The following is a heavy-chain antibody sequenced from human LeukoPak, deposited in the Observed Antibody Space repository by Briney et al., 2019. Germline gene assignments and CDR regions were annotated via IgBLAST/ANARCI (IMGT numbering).Heavy chain of an antibody. V-gene: IGHV4-61*02. CDR2: IYTSGST. Sequence: PSETLSLTCTVSGGSISSGSYYWSWIRQPAGKGLEWIGRIYTSGSTNYNPSLKSRVTISVDTSKNQFSLKLSSVTAADTAVYYCARAEGYYGSGSYYKEPYYYYMDVWGKGTTVTISS. D-gene: IGHD3-10*01. CDR3: ARAEGYYGSGSYYKEPYYYYMDV. J-gene: IGHJ6*03. CDR1: GGSISSGSYY.